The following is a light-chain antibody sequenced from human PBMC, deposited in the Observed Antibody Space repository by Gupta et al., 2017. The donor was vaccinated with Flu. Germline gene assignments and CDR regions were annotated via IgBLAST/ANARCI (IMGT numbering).Light chain of an antibody. Sequence: DIQMTQSPSSLSASIVDRVTITCRASQSISDYLNWYQQTPGKAPKLLIHSASSLQSGVPSRFSGSGSGTDFTLTISSLQPEDFAVYYCQQNYNAPPYTFGQGTKLEIK. CDR1: QSISDY. V-gene: IGKV1-39*01. J-gene: IGKJ2*01. CDR3: QQNYNAPPYT. CDR2: SAS.